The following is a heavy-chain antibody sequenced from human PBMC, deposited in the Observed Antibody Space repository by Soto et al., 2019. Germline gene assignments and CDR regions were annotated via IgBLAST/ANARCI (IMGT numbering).Heavy chain of an antibody. D-gene: IGHD3-3*01. J-gene: IGHJ6*02. V-gene: IGHV1-69*13. CDR1: GGTFSSYA. CDR3: ARGGCDFWTTHPLAPPLYGMDV. CDR2: IIPIFGTA. Sequence: SVKVSCKASGGTFSSYAISWVRQAPGQGLEWMGGIIPIFGTANYAQKFQGRVTITADESTSTAYMELSSLRSEDTAVYYCARGGCDFWTTHPLAPPLYGMDVWGQGTTVTVSS.